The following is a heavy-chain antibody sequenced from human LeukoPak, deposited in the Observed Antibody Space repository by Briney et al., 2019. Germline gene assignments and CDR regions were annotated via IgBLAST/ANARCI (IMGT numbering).Heavy chain of an antibody. V-gene: IGHV1-18*01. CDR1: GYTFTSYG. J-gene: IGHJ4*02. Sequence: ASVKVSCKASGYTFTSYGISWVRQAPGQGLEWKGWVSADNGNTNYAQKLQGRVTMTTDTSTRTAYLELRSLRSDDTAVYYCARGFCSSGSCYPGGYWGQGTLVTVSS. CDR2: VSADNGNT. CDR3: ARGFCSSGSCYPGGY. D-gene: IGHD2-15*01.